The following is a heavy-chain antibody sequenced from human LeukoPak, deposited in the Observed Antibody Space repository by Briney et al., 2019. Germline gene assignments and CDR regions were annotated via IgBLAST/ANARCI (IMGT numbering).Heavy chain of an antibody. V-gene: IGHV3-48*03. J-gene: IGHJ4*02. Sequence: PGGSLRLSCAASGFSFSSFEMNWVRQAPGKGLEWVSSISGSGGAVYYPDSVKGRFTVSRDNAKNTLYLQMITLTAEDTAIYYCTRNGGGLDYWGQGTPVTVSS. CDR2: ISGSGGAV. CDR3: TRNGGGLDY. D-gene: IGHD3-10*01. CDR1: GFSFSSFE.